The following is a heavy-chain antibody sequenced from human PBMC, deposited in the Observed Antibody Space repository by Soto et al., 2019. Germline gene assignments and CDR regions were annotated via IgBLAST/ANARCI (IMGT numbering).Heavy chain of an antibody. J-gene: IGHJ4*02. V-gene: IGHV4-59*01. CDR1: GGSISSYY. CDR3: ARGGDYFDY. Sequence: SETLSLTCTVSGGSISSYYWSWIRQPPGKGLEWIGYIYYSGSTNYNPSLKSRVAISVDTSKNQFSLKLSSVTAADTAVYYCARGGDYFDYWGQGTLVTVSS. CDR2: IYYSGST.